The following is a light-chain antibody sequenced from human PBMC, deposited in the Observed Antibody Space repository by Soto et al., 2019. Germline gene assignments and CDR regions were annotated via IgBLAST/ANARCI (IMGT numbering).Light chain of an antibody. CDR1: QSFRGL. CDR2: DAY. CDR3: QQRHMWPIT. J-gene: IGKJ5*01. Sequence: VLTHSPVTLSLSPGERATLSCRASQSFRGLLAWYQQKPGQAPRLLIYDAYNRATGIPPRFSGSGSGTDFILTISSLEPEDSAVYYCQQRHMWPITFGQGTRLEIK. V-gene: IGKV3-11*01.